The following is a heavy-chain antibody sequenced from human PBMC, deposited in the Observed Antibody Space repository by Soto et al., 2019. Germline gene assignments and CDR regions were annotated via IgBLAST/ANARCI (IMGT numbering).Heavy chain of an antibody. D-gene: IGHD6-19*01. V-gene: IGHV3-23*01. J-gene: IGHJ4*02. CDR2: SSGSGGAT. CDR3: TKRVTSAVPGARLDY. Sequence: EVQLLESGGGLVQPGGSLRLSCAASGLTFSSYAMGWVRQAPGRGLEWVSGSSGSGGATYYADSVKGRLTISRDNSKNTLFLQMNSLRAEDTAIYYCTKRVTSAVPGARLDYLGQGTLVTVSS. CDR1: GLTFSSYA.